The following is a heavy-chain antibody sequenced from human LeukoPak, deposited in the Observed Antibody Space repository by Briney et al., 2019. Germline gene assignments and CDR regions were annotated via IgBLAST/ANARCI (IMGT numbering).Heavy chain of an antibody. J-gene: IGHJ6*03. Sequence: ASVKVSCKASGYTFTAYYMHWVRQAPGQGLEWMGRINPNRGGTNYAQKFQGRVTMTRDASISTAYMELSRLTSDDTAVYYCARRGRIVVVPAAPQDYYYYMDVWGKGTTVTVSS. V-gene: IGHV1-2*06. D-gene: IGHD2-2*01. CDR1: GYTFTAYY. CDR3: ARRGRIVVVPAAPQDYYYYMDV. CDR2: INPNRGGT.